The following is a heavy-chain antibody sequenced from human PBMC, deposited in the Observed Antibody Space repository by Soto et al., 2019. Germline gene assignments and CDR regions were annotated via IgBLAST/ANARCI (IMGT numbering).Heavy chain of an antibody. CDR3: ARGSHCSNGVCSRHYYYHGMDV. J-gene: IGHJ6*04. V-gene: IGHV1-2*02. D-gene: IGHD2-8*01. CDR1: GYTFSGYY. Sequence: ASVKVSGNAAGYTFSGYYMHWVRQPPGQGLEWMGWINPNTGGTNYPQRCHRSPTLTRDPSTSTAYMELSSLRSEDTGVYYCARGSHCSNGVCSRHYYYHGMDVWGKGTKVTVSS. CDR2: INPNTGGT.